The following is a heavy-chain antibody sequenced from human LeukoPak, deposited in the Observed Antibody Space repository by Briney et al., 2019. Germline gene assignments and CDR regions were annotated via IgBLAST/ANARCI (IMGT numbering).Heavy chain of an antibody. D-gene: IGHD2-2*01. CDR3: AREVVVPAAQYYYYYGMDV. CDR2: IYYSGST. CDR1: GGSVSSGSYY. J-gene: IGHJ6*04. V-gene: IGHV4-61*01. Sequence: SETLSLTCTVSGGSVSSGSYYWSWIRQPPGKGLEWFGYIYYSGSTNYNPSLKSRVTISVDTSKNQFSLKLSSVTAADMAVYYCAREVVVPAAQYYYYYGMDVWGKGTTVTVSS.